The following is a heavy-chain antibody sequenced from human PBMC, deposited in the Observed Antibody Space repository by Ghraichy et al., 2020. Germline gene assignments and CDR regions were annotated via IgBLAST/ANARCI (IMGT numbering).Heavy chain of an antibody. CDR1: GFTFSSYW. CDR3: ARDPGWYYGGNSHWYFDL. V-gene: IGHV3-7*01. CDR2: IKQDGSEK. D-gene: IGHD4-23*01. Sequence: GESLNISCAASGFTFSSYWMSWVRQAPGKGLEWVANIKQDGSEKYYVDSVKGRFTISRDNAKNSLYLQMYSLRAEDTAVYYCARDPGWYYGGNSHWYFDLWGRGTLVTVSS. J-gene: IGHJ2*01.